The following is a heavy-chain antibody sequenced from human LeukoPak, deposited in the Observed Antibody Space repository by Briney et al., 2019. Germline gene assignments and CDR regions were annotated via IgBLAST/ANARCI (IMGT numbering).Heavy chain of an antibody. CDR2: IYYSGST. CDR1: GGSISSYY. V-gene: IGHV4-59*01. D-gene: IGHD6-13*01. Sequence: PSETLSLTCTVSGGSISSYYWSWIRQPPGKGLEWIGYIYYSGSTNYNPSLKSRVTISVDTSKNQFSLKPSSVTAADTAVYYCARVGVGYSSSWPPIFDYWGQGTLVTVSS. J-gene: IGHJ4*02. CDR3: ARVGVGYSSSWPPIFDY.